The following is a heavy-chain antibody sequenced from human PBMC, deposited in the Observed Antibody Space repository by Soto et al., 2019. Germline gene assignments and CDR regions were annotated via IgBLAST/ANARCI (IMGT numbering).Heavy chain of an antibody. D-gene: IGHD3-22*01. CDR1: GYTLTELS. J-gene: IGHJ4*02. Sequence: ASVKVSCKDSGYTLTELSMHWVRQAPGKGLEWMGGFDPEDGETIYAQKFQGRVTMTEDTSTDTAYMELSSLRSEDTAVYYCATGIYDSSGYNQASYYFDYWDQGTLVTVSS. CDR3: ATGIYDSSGYNQASYYFDY. V-gene: IGHV1-24*01. CDR2: FDPEDGET.